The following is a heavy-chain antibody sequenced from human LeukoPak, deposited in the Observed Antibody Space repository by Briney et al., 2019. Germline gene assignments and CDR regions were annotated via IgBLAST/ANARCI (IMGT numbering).Heavy chain of an antibody. CDR2: ISGSGGST. Sequence: GGSLRLSCAASGFTFSSYAMHWVRQAPGKGLEWVSAISGSGGSTYYADSVKGRFTISRDNSKNTLYLQMNSLRAEDTAVYYCAKGYYDYVWGSYPSPYYFDYWGQGTLVTVSS. CDR1: GFTFSSYA. J-gene: IGHJ4*02. V-gene: IGHV3-23*01. D-gene: IGHD3-16*01. CDR3: AKGYYDYVWGSYPSPYYFDY.